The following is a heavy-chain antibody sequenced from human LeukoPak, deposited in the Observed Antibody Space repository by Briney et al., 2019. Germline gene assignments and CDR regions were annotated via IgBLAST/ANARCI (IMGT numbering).Heavy chain of an antibody. CDR1: GLTFSSYA. CDR3: ARRGSGYDAAPTGMDV. V-gene: IGHV3-23*01. Sequence: GGSLRLSCAASGLTFSSYAMSWVRQVPGKGLEWVSGISGSGGSTTYYADSVKGRFTISRDNSKNTLYLQMNSLRAEDTAVYYCARRGSGYDAAPTGMDVWGQGTTVTVSS. CDR2: ISGSGGSTT. D-gene: IGHD5-12*01. J-gene: IGHJ6*02.